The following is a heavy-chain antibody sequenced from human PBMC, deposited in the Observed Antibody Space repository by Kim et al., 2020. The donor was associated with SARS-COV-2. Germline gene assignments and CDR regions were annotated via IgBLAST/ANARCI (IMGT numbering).Heavy chain of an antibody. V-gene: IGHV3-23*03. CDR2: IYSGGSST. Sequence: GGSLRLSCAASGFTFSSYAMSWVRQAPGKGLEWVSVIYSGGSSTYYADSVKGRFTISRDNSKNTLYLQMNSLRAEDTAVYYCAKNVLVPVRYYYGMDVWGQRTTLTVSS. CDR3: AKNVLVPVRYYYGMDV. CDR1: GFTFSSYA. J-gene: IGHJ6*01. D-gene: IGHD6-13*01.